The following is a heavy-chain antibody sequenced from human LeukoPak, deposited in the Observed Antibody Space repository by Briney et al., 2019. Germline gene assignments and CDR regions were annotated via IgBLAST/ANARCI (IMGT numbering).Heavy chain of an antibody. CDR1: GGSISSYY. CDR2: IYYSGST. CDR3: ARVQSQSGIGDTAMVIDY. V-gene: IGHV4-59*08. D-gene: IGHD5-18*01. J-gene: IGHJ4*02. Sequence: SETLSLTCTASGGSISSYYWSWIRQPPGKGLEWIGYIYYSGSTNYNPSLKSRVTISVDTSKNQFSLKLSSVTAADTAVYYCARVQSQSGIGDTAMVIDYWGQGTLVTVSS.